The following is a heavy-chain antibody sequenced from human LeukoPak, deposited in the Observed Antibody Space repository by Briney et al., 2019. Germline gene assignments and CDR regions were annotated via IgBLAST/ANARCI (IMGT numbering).Heavy chain of an antibody. J-gene: IGHJ3*02. CDR2: IYTSGST. Sequence: PSETLSLTCTVSGGSISSYYWSWIRQPAGKGLEWIGRIYTSGSTNYNPSLKSRVTMSVDTSKNQFSLKLSSVTAADTAVYYCARDRGGYDFWSGYYPVDDAFDIWGQGTMVTVSS. V-gene: IGHV4-4*07. CDR3: ARDRGGYDFWSGYYPVDDAFDI. D-gene: IGHD3-3*01. CDR1: GGSISSYY.